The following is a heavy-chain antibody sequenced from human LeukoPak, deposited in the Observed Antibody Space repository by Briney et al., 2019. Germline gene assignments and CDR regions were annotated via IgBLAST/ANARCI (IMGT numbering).Heavy chain of an antibody. CDR1: GFDFITSV. V-gene: IGHV1-18*01. J-gene: IGHJ6*03. D-gene: IGHD3-9*01. CDR2: IIVGSGNT. CDR3: ARDGNFDWLLWGYYYYMDV. Sequence: EASVKVSCKASGFDFITSVIHWVRQARGQRLEWIGEIIVGSGNTNYAQKLQGRVTMTTDTSTSTAYMELRSLRSDDTAVYYCARDGNFDWLLWGYYYYMDVWGKGTTVTVSS.